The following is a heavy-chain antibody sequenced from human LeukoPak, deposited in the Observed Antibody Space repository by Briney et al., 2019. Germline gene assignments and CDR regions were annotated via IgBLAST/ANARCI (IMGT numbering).Heavy chain of an antibody. V-gene: IGHV3-30*18. D-gene: IGHD6-6*01. CDR3: AKDWREQLVESFWGWFDP. Sequence: GGSLRLSCAASGFTFSSYGMHWVRQAPGKGLEWVAVISYDGSNKYYADSVKGRFTISRDNSKNTLYLQMNSLRAEDTAVYYCAKDWREQLVESFWGWFDPWGQGTLVTVSS. J-gene: IGHJ5*02. CDR1: GFTFSSYG. CDR2: ISYDGSNK.